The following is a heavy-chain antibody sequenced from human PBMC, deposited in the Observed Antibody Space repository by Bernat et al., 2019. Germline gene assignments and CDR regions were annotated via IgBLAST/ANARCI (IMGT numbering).Heavy chain of an antibody. V-gene: IGHV3-23*01. CDR2: MSGSGIDT. J-gene: IGHJ5*02. CDR1: GFTFLSYA. D-gene: IGHD3-22*01. Sequence: EVQLLESWGGLVQPGGSLRLSCAASGFTFLSYAMSWVRQAPGKGLEWVSAMSGSGIDTYYTDSVKGRFTISRDNSKDTLYLQMNSLRAENTAVYFCVKGVYYYHGSSAYLDRWGQGTLVTVSS. CDR3: VKGVYYYHGSSAYLDR.